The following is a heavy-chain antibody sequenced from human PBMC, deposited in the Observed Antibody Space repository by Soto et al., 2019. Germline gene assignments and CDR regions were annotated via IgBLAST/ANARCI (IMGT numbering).Heavy chain of an antibody. J-gene: IGHJ4*02. Sequence: QVQLVQSGAEVKKPGASVKVSCQASGYTFASHYRHGVRQAPGQGLEWMGVINPNGGNTRYAQRSQDRLTLTTDTTTNTVYLYLSSLSSDNTAVYYCGIDTSGLDYWGQGNLVTVSS. CDR3: GIDTSGLDY. V-gene: IGHV1-46*01. CDR2: INPNGGNT. CDR1: GYTFASHY.